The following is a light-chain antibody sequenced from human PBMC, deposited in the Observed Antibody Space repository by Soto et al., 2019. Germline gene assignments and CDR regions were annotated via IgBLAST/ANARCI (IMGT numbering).Light chain of an antibody. CDR2: GAS. CDR3: HQYVSSPYT. J-gene: IGKJ2*01. CDR1: QSVSSSY. Sequence: EIVLTQSPGTLSLSPGERATLSCRASQSVSSSYLAWYQQKPGQAPRLLIYGASSRATGMPDRFSGSGSGTDFTLTISRLEPEDFAVYYCHQYVSSPYTFGQGTKLEIK. V-gene: IGKV3-20*01.